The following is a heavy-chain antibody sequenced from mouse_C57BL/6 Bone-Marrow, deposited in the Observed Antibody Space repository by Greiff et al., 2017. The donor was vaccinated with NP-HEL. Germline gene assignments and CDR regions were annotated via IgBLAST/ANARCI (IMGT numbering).Heavy chain of an antibody. CDR3: AREDFRDDYGRGRD. Sequence: QVQLQQSGAELVRPGASVTLSCKASGYTFTDYEMHWVKQTPVHGLEWIGAIDPETGGTAYNQKFKGKAILTADKSSSTAYMELRSLTSEDSAVYYCAREDFRDDYGRGRDWGQGTTLTVSS. CDR1: GYTFTDYE. V-gene: IGHV1-15*01. CDR2: IDPETGGT. J-gene: IGHJ2*01. D-gene: IGHD1-1*01.